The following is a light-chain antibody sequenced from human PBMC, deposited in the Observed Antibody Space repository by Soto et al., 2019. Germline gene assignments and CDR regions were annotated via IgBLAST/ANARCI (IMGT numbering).Light chain of an antibody. CDR2: GAS. CDR3: QQYGNSPEA. CDR1: QSVSTNY. V-gene: IGKV3-20*01. Sequence: ETVLTQSPGTVSLSPGERATLSCRASQSVSTNYLAWYQQKPGQAPRLLIYGASTRATGIPDRFSGSGSGTDFTLTISSLDPEDFAVYYCQQYGNSPEAFGQGTKVDIK. J-gene: IGKJ1*01.